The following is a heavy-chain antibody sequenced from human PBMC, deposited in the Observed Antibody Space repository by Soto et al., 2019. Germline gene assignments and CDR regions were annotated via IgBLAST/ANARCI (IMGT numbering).Heavy chain of an antibody. Sequence: PGGSLRLSCAASGFTVSSNYMSWVRQAPGKGLEWVSVIYSGGSTYYADSVKGRFTISRDNSKNTLYLQMNSLRAEDTAVYYCAREMYGSGPDYGMDVWGQGTTVTVPS. J-gene: IGHJ6*02. CDR1: GFTVSSNY. V-gene: IGHV3-53*01. CDR2: IYSGGST. CDR3: AREMYGSGPDYGMDV. D-gene: IGHD3-10*01.